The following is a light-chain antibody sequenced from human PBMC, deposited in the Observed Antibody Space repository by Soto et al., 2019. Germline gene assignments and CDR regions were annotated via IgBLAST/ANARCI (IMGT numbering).Light chain of an antibody. V-gene: IGKV3-20*01. CDR3: HQYATSPLT. J-gene: IGKJ4*01. CDR1: QSVTSNY. Sequence: EIVLTQSPGTLSLSPGERATVSCRASQSVTSNYLAWYQQKPGQAPRVLIYSASSRATGIPDRFSGSGSGTDFTLTISRLEPEDFAVYYCHQYATSPLTFGGGTKVDI. CDR2: SAS.